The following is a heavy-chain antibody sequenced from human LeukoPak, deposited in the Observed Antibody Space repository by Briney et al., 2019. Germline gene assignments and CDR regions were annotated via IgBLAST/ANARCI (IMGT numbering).Heavy chain of an antibody. CDR1: GGSISSYY. D-gene: IGHD6-19*01. Sequence: PSETLSLTCTVSGGSISSYYWSWIRQPPGKGLEWIGYIYYSGSTNYNPSLKSRVTISVDTSKNQFSLKLSSVTAADTAVYYCARRAVAYYYYYYMDVWGKGTTVTVSS. CDR3: ARRAVAYYYYYYMDV. CDR2: IYYSGST. V-gene: IGHV4-59*01. J-gene: IGHJ6*03.